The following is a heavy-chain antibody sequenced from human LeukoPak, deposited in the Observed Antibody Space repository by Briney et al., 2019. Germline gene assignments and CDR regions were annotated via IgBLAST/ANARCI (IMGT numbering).Heavy chain of an antibody. V-gene: IGHV4-34*01. J-gene: IGHJ6*03. CDR1: GGSFSGYY. D-gene: IGHD5-18*01. Sequence: SXXLSLTCAVYGGSFSGYYWSWLRQPPGKGLEWSGEVNHSGSTNYNPPLMSRVTIPVDTSTNQFSLKLSSVTAADTAVYYCARGHPSYSPGYYYMDVWGKGTTVTVSS. CDR2: VNHSGST. CDR3: ARGHPSYSPGYYYMDV.